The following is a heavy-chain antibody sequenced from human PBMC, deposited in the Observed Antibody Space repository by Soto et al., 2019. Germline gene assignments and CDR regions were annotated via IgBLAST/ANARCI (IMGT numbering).Heavy chain of an antibody. CDR2: IDNSGTIK. D-gene: IGHD2-15*01. J-gene: IGHJ4*02. V-gene: IGHV3-11*01. Sequence: GGSLRLSCAASGFTFSDYYMTWIRQAPGKGLEWVSYIDNSGTIKYYADSVKGRFTISRDNTKNSLSLQMNSLGAEDTAIYYCARIEGDCSGGSCYSGGFDYWGQGALVTVSS. CDR1: GFTFSDYY. CDR3: ARIEGDCSGGSCYSGGFDY.